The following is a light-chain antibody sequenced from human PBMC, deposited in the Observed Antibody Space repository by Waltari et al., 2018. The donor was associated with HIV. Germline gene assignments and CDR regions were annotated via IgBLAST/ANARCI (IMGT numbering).Light chain of an antibody. Sequence: LVLTPSPAPLSLSPGVRAPLPCRASQSVSSYLAWYQQKPGQAPRLLIDGASKRATGVPARFTGSGSGTDFTLTISSLEPEDFDIYYCQHHSHWPLVTFGPGTTVDV. CDR1: QSVSSY. CDR3: QHHSHWPLVT. J-gene: IGKJ3*01. CDR2: GAS. V-gene: IGKV3-11*01.